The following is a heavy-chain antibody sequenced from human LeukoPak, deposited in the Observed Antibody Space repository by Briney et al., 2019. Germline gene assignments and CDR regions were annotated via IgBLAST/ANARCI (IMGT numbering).Heavy chain of an antibody. CDR3: ARGKYDSGGYYLDY. Sequence: SETLSLTGAVYGGSFSGYYWSWIRQPPGKGLKWIGEINHSGTTNYNPSLKSRVTISLDTSKSQFSLMLSSVTAADTAVYYCARGKYDSGGYYLDYWGQGTLVTVSS. J-gene: IGHJ4*02. CDR2: INHSGTT. V-gene: IGHV4-34*01. CDR1: GGSFSGYY. D-gene: IGHD3-22*01.